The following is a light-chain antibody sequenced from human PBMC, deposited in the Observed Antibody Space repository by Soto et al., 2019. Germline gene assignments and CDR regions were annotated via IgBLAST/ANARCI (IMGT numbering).Light chain of an antibody. CDR1: QSVSTY. Sequence: DIVLTQSPATLSLSPGERVTLSCRASQSVSTYLAWYQQKPGQAPRLLIFDASNRATGIPARFSGSGSGTDFTLTISSLEPEDFAVYYCQQRSNWPVTFGQGTRLEIK. V-gene: IGKV3-11*01. CDR2: DAS. CDR3: QQRSNWPVT. J-gene: IGKJ5*01.